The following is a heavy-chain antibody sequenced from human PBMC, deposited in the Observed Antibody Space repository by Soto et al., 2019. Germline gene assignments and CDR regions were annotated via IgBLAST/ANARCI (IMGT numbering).Heavy chain of an antibody. J-gene: IGHJ6*02. Sequence: ASVKVSCKASGYTFTSYYMHWVRQAPGQGLEWMGWINPNSGGTNYAQKFQGRVTMTRDTSISTAYMELSRLRSDDTAVYYCARGPYCSSTSCYRRNYYGMDVWGQGTTVTVSS. V-gene: IGHV1-2*02. D-gene: IGHD2-2*01. CDR2: INPNSGGT. CDR3: ARGPYCSSTSCYRRNYYGMDV. CDR1: GYTFTSYY.